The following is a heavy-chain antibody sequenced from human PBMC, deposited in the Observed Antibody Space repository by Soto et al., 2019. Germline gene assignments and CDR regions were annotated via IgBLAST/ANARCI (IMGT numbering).Heavy chain of an antibody. CDR2: ISGSGGST. V-gene: IGHV3-23*01. Sequence: GGSLRLSCAASGFTFSSYAMSWVRQAPGKGLEWVSAISGSGGSTYYADSVKGRFTISRDNSKNTLYLQMNSLRAEDTAVYYCASDLSCGGDCYSSAFDIWGQGTMVTVSS. J-gene: IGHJ3*02. D-gene: IGHD2-21*02. CDR1: GFTFSSYA. CDR3: ASDLSCGGDCYSSAFDI.